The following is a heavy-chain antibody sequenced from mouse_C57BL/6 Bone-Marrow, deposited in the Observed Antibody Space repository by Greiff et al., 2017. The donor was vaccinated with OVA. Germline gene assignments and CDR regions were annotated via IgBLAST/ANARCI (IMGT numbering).Heavy chain of an antibody. CDR3: ARDSSGYVFAY. CDR1: GFTFSDFY. J-gene: IGHJ3*01. D-gene: IGHD3-2*02. V-gene: IGHV7-1*01. CDR2: SRNKANDYTT. Sequence: EVKLVESGGGLVQSGRSLRLSCATSGFTFSDFYMEWVRQAPGKGLEWIAASRNKANDYTTEYSASVKGRFIVSRDTSQSILYLQMNALRAEDTAIYYCARDSSGYVFAYWGQGTLVTVSA.